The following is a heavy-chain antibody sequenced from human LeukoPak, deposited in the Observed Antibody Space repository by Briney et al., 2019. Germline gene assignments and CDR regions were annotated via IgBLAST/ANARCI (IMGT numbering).Heavy chain of an antibody. J-gene: IGHJ4*02. D-gene: IGHD5-18*01. CDR3: VREYSYGYTAFDY. CDR1: GFTFNSYS. CDR2: ISSSSSHM. V-gene: IGHV3-21*01. Sequence: GGSLRLSCAASGFTFNSYSMYWVRQAPGKGLEWVSSISSSSSHMFYADSVKGRFSISRDNANNSLYLQMNSVRAEDTAVYYCVREYSYGYTAFDYWGQGTLVTVSS.